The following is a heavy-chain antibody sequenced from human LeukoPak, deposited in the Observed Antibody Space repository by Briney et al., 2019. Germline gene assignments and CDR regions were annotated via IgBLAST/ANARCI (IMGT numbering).Heavy chain of an antibody. Sequence: GGSLRLSCAASGFTFSDYYISWIRQAPGKGLEWVSYISSSGSTIYYADSVKGRFTISRDNAKNSLYLQMNSLRAEDTAVYYCARALRDYGSGSYRPYYFDYWGQGTMVTVSS. D-gene: IGHD3-10*01. CDR3: ARALRDYGSGSYRPYYFDY. J-gene: IGHJ4*02. CDR1: GFTFSDYY. V-gene: IGHV3-11*01. CDR2: ISSSGSTI.